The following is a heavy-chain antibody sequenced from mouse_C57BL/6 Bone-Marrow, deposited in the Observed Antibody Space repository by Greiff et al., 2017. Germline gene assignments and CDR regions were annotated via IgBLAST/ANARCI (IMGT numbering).Heavy chain of an antibody. V-gene: IGHV1-64*01. CDR1: GYTFTSYW. Sequence: QVQLQQSGAELVKPGASVKLSCKASGYTFTSYWMHWVKQRPGQGLEWIGMIHPNSGSTNYNEKFKSKATLTVDKSSSTAYMQLSSLTSEDSADYYCARGIYYDYDVDYWGQANTLTVSS. CDR2: IHPNSGST. CDR3: ARGIYYDYDVDY. D-gene: IGHD2-4*01. J-gene: IGHJ2*01.